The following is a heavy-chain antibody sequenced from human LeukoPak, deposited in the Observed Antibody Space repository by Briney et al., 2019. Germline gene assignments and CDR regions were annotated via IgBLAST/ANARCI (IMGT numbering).Heavy chain of an antibody. D-gene: IGHD3-3*01. V-gene: IGHV3-23*01. J-gene: IGHJ4*02. Sequence: GGTLRLSCAASGFTFSSYGMSWVRQAPGKGLEWVSAISGSGGSTYYADSVKGRFTISRDNSKNTLYLQMNSLRAEDTAVYYCAKIPRFTIFGVATVDYWGQGTPVTVSS. CDR3: AKIPRFTIFGVATVDY. CDR2: ISGSGGST. CDR1: GFTFSSYG.